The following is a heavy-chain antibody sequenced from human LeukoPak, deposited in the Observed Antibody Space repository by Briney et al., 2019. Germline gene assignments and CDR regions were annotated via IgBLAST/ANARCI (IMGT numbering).Heavy chain of an antibody. V-gene: IGHV3-23*01. J-gene: IGHJ6*02. Sequence: SGGSLRLSCAASGFTFSSYAMSWVRQAPGKGLEWVSAISGSGGSTYYADSVKGRFTISRDNSKNTLYLQMNSLRAEDTAVYYCAKDLSDYYDFWSGSYPLGYYYGMDVWGQGTTVTVSS. CDR3: AKDLSDYYDFWSGSYPLGYYYGMDV. CDR1: GFTFSSYA. CDR2: ISGSGGST. D-gene: IGHD3-3*01.